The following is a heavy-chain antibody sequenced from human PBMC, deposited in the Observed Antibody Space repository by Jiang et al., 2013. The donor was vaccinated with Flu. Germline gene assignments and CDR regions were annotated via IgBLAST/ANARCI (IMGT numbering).Heavy chain of an antibody. J-gene: IGHJ3*02. Sequence: TFSSYAISWVRQALDKGLSGWEGVIPIFGTANYAQKFQGRVTITADESTSTAYMELSSLRSEDTAVYYCARDGKAYCGGDCYTHDAFDIWGQGTMVTVSS. CDR2: VIPIFGTA. D-gene: IGHD2-21*02. CDR3: ARDGKAYCGGDCYTHDAFDI. V-gene: IGHV1-69*01. CDR1: TFSSYA.